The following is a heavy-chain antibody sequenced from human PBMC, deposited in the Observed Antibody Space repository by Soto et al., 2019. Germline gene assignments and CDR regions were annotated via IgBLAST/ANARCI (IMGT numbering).Heavy chain of an antibody. Sequence: ASVRGSCKAAGRTISGGAGTWGLQETGPGLEWMGWINPNSGGTNYAQKFQGRVTMTRDTSISTAYMELSRLRSDDTAVYYCARDYVCIVVVPAASYYYGMDVWGQGTTVTVSS. J-gene: IGHJ6*02. V-gene: IGHV1-2*02. CDR1: GRTISGGA. CDR3: ARDYVCIVVVPAASYYYGMDV. CDR2: INPNSGGT. D-gene: IGHD2-2*01.